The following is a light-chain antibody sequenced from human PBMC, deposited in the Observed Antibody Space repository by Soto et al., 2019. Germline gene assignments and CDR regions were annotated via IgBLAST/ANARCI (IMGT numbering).Light chain of an antibody. V-gene: IGLV2-14*01. Sequence: QSALTQPASVSGSLGQSITITCTGSSSDVGGYNFVSWYQQHPGKAPRILISEVTKRPSGVSDRFSGSKSGNTASLTISGLQADDEADYHCSSYTDTTTLGVVSGGGTKLTVL. CDR2: EVT. CDR3: SSYTDTTTLGVV. J-gene: IGLJ3*02. CDR1: SSDVGGYNF.